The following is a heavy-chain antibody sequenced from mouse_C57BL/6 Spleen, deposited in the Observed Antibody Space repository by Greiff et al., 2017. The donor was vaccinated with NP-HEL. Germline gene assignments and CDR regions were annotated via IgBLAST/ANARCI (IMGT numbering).Heavy chain of an antibody. Sequence: QVQLQQSGAELVKPGASVKISCKASGYAFSSYWMNWVKQRPGKGLEWIGQIYPGDGDTNYNGKFKGKATLTADKSSSTAYMQLSSLTSEDSAVYFCASQTGTSFYWYFDVWGTGTTVTVSS. CDR2: IYPGDGDT. D-gene: IGHD4-1*01. V-gene: IGHV1-80*01. CDR3: ASQTGTSFYWYFDV. J-gene: IGHJ1*03. CDR1: GYAFSSYW.